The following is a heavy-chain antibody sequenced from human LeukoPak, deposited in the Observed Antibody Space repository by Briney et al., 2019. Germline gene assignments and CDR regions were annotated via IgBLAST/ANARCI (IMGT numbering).Heavy chain of an antibody. J-gene: IGHJ4*02. V-gene: IGHV3-66*02. CDR2: IYSGGST. CDR1: GFTVSSNY. Sequence: QPGGSLRLSCAASGFTVSSNYMSWVRQAPGKGLEWVSVIYSGGSTYYADSVKGRFTTSRDNSKNTLYLQMNSLRAEDTAVYYCARDRTSLGYFDYWGQGTLVTVSS. D-gene: IGHD2-2*01. CDR3: ARDRTSLGYFDY.